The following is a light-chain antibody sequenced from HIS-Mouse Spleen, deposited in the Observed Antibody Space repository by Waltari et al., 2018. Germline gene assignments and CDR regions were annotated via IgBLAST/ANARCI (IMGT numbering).Light chain of an antibody. CDR3: QQYGSSPYT. CDR1: QSVSSSY. V-gene: IGKV3-20*01. Sequence: EIVLTQSPGTLSLSPGERATLSCRASQSVSSSYLAWYQQQPGQAPRLPDRVSGSGSGTDFTLTISRLEPEDFAVYYCQQYGSSPYTFGQGTKLEIK. J-gene: IGKJ2*01.